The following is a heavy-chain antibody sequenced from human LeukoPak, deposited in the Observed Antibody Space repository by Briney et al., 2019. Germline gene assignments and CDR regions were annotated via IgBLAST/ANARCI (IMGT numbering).Heavy chain of an antibody. V-gene: IGHV4-59*01. CDR1: GGSINSYY. CDR3: ASSGSFRQQLVK. D-gene: IGHD6-13*01. CDR2: IYYSGST. J-gene: IGHJ4*02. Sequence: SETPSLTCTVSGGSINSYYWSWIRQPPGKGLEWIGYIYYSGSTNYNPSLESRVTISVDTSKNQFSLKLSSVTAADTAVYYCASSGSFRQQLVKWGQGTLVTVSS.